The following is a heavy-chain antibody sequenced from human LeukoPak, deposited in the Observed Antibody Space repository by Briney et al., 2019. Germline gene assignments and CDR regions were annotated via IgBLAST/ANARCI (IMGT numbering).Heavy chain of an antibody. V-gene: IGHV5-51*01. Sequence: GESLKISCKGSGYRFTSYWIGWVRQMPGKGLEWMGIIYPGDSDTRYSPSFQGQVTISADKSISTAYLQWSSLKASDTAMYYCARHRTDYGDHYYFYYMDVWGKGTTVTVSS. J-gene: IGHJ6*03. D-gene: IGHD4-17*01. CDR3: ARHRTDYGDHYYFYYMDV. CDR1: GYRFTSYW. CDR2: IYPGDSDT.